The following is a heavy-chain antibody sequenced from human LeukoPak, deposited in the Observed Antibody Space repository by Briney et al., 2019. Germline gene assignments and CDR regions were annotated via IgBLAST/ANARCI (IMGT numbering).Heavy chain of an antibody. D-gene: IGHD3-22*01. Sequence: GGSLRLSCAATGFTFSSYPLSWVRQAPGKGLEWVSAISTSGGGTYFTDSVKGRFTISRDNSKNTLYLQMNSLRADDTAVYYCAKPAGSHYYDSSGYYFDYWGQGTLVTVSS. J-gene: IGHJ4*02. CDR2: ISTSGGGT. CDR1: GFTFSSYP. V-gene: IGHV3-23*01. CDR3: AKPAGSHYYDSSGYYFDY.